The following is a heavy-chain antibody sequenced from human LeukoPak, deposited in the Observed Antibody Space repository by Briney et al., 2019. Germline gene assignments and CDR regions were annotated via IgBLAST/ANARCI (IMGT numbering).Heavy chain of an antibody. J-gene: IGHJ4*02. CDR2: ISGSAAGT. CDR3: ARLIGDRTTYDY. D-gene: IGHD2/OR15-2a*01. V-gene: IGHV3-23*01. CDR1: GFTFRSYA. Sequence: GGSLRLSCVASGFTFRSYALSWVRQAPGKGLEWVSGISGSAAGTYYADSVKGRFTISRDNAMNSFFLQMNSLRAEDTAVYYCARLIGDRTTYDYWGQGTLVTVSS.